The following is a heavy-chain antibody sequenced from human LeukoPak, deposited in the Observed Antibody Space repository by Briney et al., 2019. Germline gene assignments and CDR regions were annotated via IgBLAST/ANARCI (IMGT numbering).Heavy chain of an antibody. Sequence: GGSLRLSCAASGFTFNYAGMSWVRQVPGKGLEWVGQTVSEIDGGTTDYATPVKGRFTISRDDSKSTLYLQMNSLKIEDTAVYYCTTDEDWNYARKDVWGQGATVIVSS. V-gene: IGHV3-15*04. J-gene: IGHJ6*02. D-gene: IGHD1-7*01. CDR3: TTDEDWNYARKDV. CDR1: GFTFNYAG. CDR2: TVSEIDGGTT.